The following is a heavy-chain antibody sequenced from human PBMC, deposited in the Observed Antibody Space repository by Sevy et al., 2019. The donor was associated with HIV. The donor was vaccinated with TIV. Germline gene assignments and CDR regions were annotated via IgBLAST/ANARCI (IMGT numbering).Heavy chain of an antibody. CDR2: MNPNSGNT. CDR3: ARVGRGYCSGGSCYQQPRLDFDY. V-gene: IGHV1-8*01. CDR1: GYTFTSYD. Sequence: ASVKVSCKASGYTFTSYDINWVRQATGQGLEWMGWMNPNSGNTGYAQKFQGRVTMTRNTSISTAYMELSSLGSEDTAVYYCARVGRGYCSGGSCYQQPRLDFDYWGQGTLVTVSS. J-gene: IGHJ4*02. D-gene: IGHD2-15*01.